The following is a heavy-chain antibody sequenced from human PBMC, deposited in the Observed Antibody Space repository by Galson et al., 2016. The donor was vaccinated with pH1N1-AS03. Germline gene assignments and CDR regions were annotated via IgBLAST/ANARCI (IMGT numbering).Heavy chain of an antibody. Sequence: SLRLSCAASGFSFSGYWMTWVRQAPGKGLDWVANIKQDGSETYSVGSVVGRFTISRDNAQNSLFLQMNSLRAEDTAVYYCAKRPRSDDSWGQGTLVTVSS. V-gene: IGHV3-7*03. J-gene: IGHJ4*02. CDR1: GFSFSGYW. CDR2: IKQDGSET. CDR3: AKRPRSDDS.